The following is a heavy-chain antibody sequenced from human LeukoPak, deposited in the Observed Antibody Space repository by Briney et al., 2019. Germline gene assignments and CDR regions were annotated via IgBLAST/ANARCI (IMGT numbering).Heavy chain of an antibody. CDR1: GFTFSSYG. V-gene: IGHV3-74*01. D-gene: IGHD3-10*01. CDR2: INSDGSST. CDR3: AKIGATAGPDYDAFDI. Sequence: PGGSLRLSCAASGFTFSSYGMHWVRQAPGKGLEWVSRINSDGSSTSYADSVKGRFTISRDNAKNTLYLQMNSLRAEDTAVYYCAKIGATAGPDYDAFDIWGQGTMVTVSS. J-gene: IGHJ3*02.